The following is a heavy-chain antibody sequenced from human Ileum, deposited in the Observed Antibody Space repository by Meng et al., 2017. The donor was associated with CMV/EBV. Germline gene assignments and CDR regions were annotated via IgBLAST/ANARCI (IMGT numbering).Heavy chain of an antibody. CDR3: ARNYGSGNWNFFHY. D-gene: IGHD3-10*01. J-gene: IGHJ4*02. CDR2: IYTSGTT. Sequence: QVQLQESGPGLVKTSETLSLTCYVSGGSISNYYWSWIRQPAGKGLEWIAHIYTSGTTNYNPSLKSRVTMSVDTSRNQFSLKLTSVTAADTAVYYCARNYGSGNWNFFHYWGQGTLVTV. V-gene: IGHV4-4*07. CDR1: GGSISNYY.